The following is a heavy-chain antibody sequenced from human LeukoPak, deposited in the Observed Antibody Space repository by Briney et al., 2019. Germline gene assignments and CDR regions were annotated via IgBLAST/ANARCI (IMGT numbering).Heavy chain of an antibody. Sequence: ASVKVSCKASGYTFTSYGISWVRQAPGQGLEWMGWISAYNGNTNYAQKLQGRVTMTTDTSTSTAYMELRSLRPDDTAVYYCARAPAARYNHWFDPWGQGTLVTVSS. CDR2: ISAYNGNT. J-gene: IGHJ5*02. CDR3: ARAPAARYNHWFDP. CDR1: GYTFTSYG. D-gene: IGHD2-2*01. V-gene: IGHV1-18*01.